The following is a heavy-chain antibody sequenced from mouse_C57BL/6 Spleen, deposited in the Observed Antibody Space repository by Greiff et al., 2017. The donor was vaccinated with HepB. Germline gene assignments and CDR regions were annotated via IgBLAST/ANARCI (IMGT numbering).Heavy chain of an antibody. CDR2: IDPEDGET. J-gene: IGHJ4*01. CDR3: ARWGTTVVEDAMDY. CDR1: GFNIKDYY. V-gene: IGHV14-2*01. Sequence: DVKLVESGAELVKPGASVKLSCTASGFNIKDYYMHWVKQRTEQGLEWIGRIDPEDGETKYAPKFQGKATITADTSSNTAYLQLSSLTSEDTAVYYCARWGTTVVEDAMDYWGQGTSVTVSS. D-gene: IGHD1-1*01.